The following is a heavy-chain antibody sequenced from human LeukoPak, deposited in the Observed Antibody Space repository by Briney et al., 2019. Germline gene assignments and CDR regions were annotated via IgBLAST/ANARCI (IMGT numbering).Heavy chain of an antibody. CDR1: GFTFSSYA. CDR3: AKVDGSYYYYYYGMDV. J-gene: IGHJ6*02. D-gene: IGHD1-26*01. V-gene: IGHV3-23*01. Sequence: PGGSLRLSCAASGFTFSSYAMGWVRQAPGKGLEWVSAISGSGGSTYYADSVKGRFTISRDNSKNTLYLQMNSLRAEDTAVYYCAKVDGSYYYYYYGMDVWGQGTTVTVSS. CDR2: ISGSGGST.